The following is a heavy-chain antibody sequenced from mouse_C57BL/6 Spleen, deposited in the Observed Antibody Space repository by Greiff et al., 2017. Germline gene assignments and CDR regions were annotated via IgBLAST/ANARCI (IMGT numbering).Heavy chain of an antibody. CDR1: GYTFTEYT. CDR3: ARHALYDYEGDYAMDY. V-gene: IGHV1-62-2*01. Sequence: QVQLQQPGAELVKPGASVKLSCKASGYTFTEYTIHWVKQRSGQGLEWIGWFYPGSGSIKYNEKFKDKATLTADKSSSTVYMELSRLTSEDSAVCFCARHALYDYEGDYAMDYWGQGTSVTVSS. CDR2: FYPGSGSI. D-gene: IGHD2-4*01. J-gene: IGHJ4*01.